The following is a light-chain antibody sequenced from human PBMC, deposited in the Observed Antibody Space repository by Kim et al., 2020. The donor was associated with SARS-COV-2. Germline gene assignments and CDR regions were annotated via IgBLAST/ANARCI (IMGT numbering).Light chain of an antibody. J-gene: IGKJ1*01. V-gene: IGKV3-15*01. CDR2: GAS. Sequence: EIVMTQSPATLSVSPGERATLSCRASQSVSSSLAWYQQKPGQAPRLLIYGASTRATGIPARFSGSGSGTEFTLTISSLQSEDFAVYYCQQYINWPRTFGQGTKVDFK. CDR1: QSVSSS. CDR3: QQYINWPRT.